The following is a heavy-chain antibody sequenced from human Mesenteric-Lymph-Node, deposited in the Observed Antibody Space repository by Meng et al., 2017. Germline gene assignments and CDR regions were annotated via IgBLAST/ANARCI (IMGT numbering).Heavy chain of an antibody. D-gene: IGHD5-12*01. CDR2: INPNSGGT. CDR1: GYTFSDYY. CDR3: ARARRFNSGYGAFDI. J-gene: IGHJ3*02. V-gene: IGHV1-2*02. Sequence: ASVKVSCKASGYTFSDYYIHWVRQAPGQGLEWMGWINPNSGGTNYAQKFQGRVTMTRDTSISTAYMELSRLRSDDTAVYYCARARRFNSGYGAFDIWGQGTMVTVSS.